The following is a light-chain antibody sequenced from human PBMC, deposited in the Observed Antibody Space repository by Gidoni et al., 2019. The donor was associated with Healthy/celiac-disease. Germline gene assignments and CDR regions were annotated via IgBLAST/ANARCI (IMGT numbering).Light chain of an antibody. CDR1: SSNIGSNT. J-gene: IGLJ2*01. CDR3: AAWDDSLNGVV. V-gene: IGLV1-44*01. Sequence: QSVLTQPPSASWPPGPRVTIPCSGSSSNIGSNTVNWYQQLPGTAPKLLIYSNNQRPSGVPDRFSGSKSGTSASLAISGLQSEDEADYYCAAWDDSLNGVVFGGGTKLTVL. CDR2: SNN.